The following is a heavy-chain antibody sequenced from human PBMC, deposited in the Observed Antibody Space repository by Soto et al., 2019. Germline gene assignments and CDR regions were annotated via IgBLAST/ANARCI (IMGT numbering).Heavy chain of an antibody. CDR2: ISYDGSNK. J-gene: IGHJ4*02. CDR1: GFTFSSYG. V-gene: IGHV3-30*18. CDR3: AKDQHVVVVGATLFDY. Sequence: QVQLVESGGGVVQPGRSLRLSCASSGFTFSSYGIHWVRQAPGKGLEWVALISYDGSNKYYPDSVKGRFTISRDNSKNTLYLQMNSLRAEDTAVYYCAKDQHVVVVGATLFDYWGQGTLVTVSS. D-gene: IGHD2-15*01.